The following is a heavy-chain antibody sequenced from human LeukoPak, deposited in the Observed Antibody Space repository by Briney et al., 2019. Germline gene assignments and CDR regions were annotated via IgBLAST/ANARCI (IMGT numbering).Heavy chain of an antibody. J-gene: IGHJ2*01. CDR1: GGSISSYY. CDR3: ARALFRYDSSSRSLHWYFDL. Sequence: SETLSLTCTASGGSISSYYWSWIRQPPGKGLEWIGYIYRSESTNYNPSLKSRVTISEDTSKSQFSLKLTSVTAADTAVYFCARALFRYDSSSRSLHWYFDLWGRGTLVTVSS. CDR2: IYRSEST. D-gene: IGHD3-22*01. V-gene: IGHV4-59*01.